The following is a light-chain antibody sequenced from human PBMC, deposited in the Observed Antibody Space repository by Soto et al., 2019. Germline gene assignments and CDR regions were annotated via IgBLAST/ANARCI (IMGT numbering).Light chain of an antibody. CDR1: QSVSSSY. V-gene: IGKV3-20*01. CDR2: GAS. CDR3: QHYRSSWGT. J-gene: IGKJ3*01. Sequence: EIVLTQSPGTLSLSPGERATLSCRASQSVSSSYLAWYQQSPGQAPRLLIYGASSRATGIPDRFSGSGSGTDFSLTISRLEPEDFAVYYCQHYRSSWGTFGPGTKVDIK.